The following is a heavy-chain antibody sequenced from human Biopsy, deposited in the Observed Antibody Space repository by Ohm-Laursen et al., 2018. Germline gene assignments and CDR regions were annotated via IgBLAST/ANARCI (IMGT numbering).Heavy chain of an antibody. CDR1: GFTFDDYA. D-gene: IGHD3-10*01. CDR2: ITSRTSST. CDR3: ARWYGDLFYYYNGMDV. V-gene: IGHV3-21*01. J-gene: IGHJ6*02. Sequence: SLRLSCTASGFTFDDYALHWVRQAPGKGLEWVSSITSRTSSTYYADSVKGRVTISRDNANNSVSLQMNNLRVDDTALYYCARWYGDLFYYYNGMDVWGQGTTVTVSS.